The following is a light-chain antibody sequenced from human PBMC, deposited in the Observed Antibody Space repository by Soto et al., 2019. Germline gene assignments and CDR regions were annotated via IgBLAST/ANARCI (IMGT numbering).Light chain of an antibody. J-gene: IGKJ1*01. CDR1: QTISSW. CDR2: KAS. CDR3: QLYDSYSEA. V-gene: IGKV1-5*03. Sequence: DIQMTQSPSTLSGSVGDRVTITCRASQTISSWLAWYQQKPGKAPKLLLYKASTLKSGVPSRFSGSGSGTEVTLTISSLQPDDFSTYYCQLYDSYSEAFGQGTKVELK.